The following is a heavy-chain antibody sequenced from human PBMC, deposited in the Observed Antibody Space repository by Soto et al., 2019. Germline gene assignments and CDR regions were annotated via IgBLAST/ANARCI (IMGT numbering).Heavy chain of an antibody. CDR3: AKAYYASGCPTCPTFDS. D-gene: IGHD6-19*01. Sequence: SETLSLTCTISGGALSSYYWSWIRQPPGEGLEWIGNVDYSGITFYKASLKSRVTISVDTSKKQFSLRLTSATAADSAVYYCAKAYYASGCPTCPTFDSWGQGILVTVSS. CDR1: GGALSSYY. V-gene: IGHV4-59*01. J-gene: IGHJ4*02. CDR2: VDYSGIT.